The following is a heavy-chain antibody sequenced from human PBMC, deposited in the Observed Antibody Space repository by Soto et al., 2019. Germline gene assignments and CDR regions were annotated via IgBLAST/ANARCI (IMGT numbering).Heavy chain of an antibody. V-gene: IGHV3-15*01. CDR3: TTGRIAARRWGYFDY. CDR2: IKSKTDGGTT. J-gene: IGHJ4*02. CDR1: GFTFSNAW. Sequence: EVQLVESGGGLVKPGGSLRLSCAASGFTFSNAWMSWVRQAPGKGVEWVGRIKSKTDGGTTDYAAPVKGRFTISRDDSKNTLYLQMNSLKTEDTAVYYCTTGRIAARRWGYFDYWGQGTLVTVSS. D-gene: IGHD6-6*01.